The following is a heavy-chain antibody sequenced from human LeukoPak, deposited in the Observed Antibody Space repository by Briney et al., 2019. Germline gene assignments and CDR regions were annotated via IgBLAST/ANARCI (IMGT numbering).Heavy chain of an antibody. J-gene: IGHJ1*01. CDR3: ARHRTAVAGISYFQH. CDR2: ISGSGGST. V-gene: IGHV3-23*01. D-gene: IGHD6-19*01. Sequence: TGGSLRLSCAASGFTFSSYAMSWVRQAPGKGLQWVSGISGSGGSTYYRDSVKGRFTLSRDNSKSTLYLQMNSLRAEDAAVYYCARHRTAVAGISYFQHWGQGTLVTVSS. CDR1: GFTFSSYA.